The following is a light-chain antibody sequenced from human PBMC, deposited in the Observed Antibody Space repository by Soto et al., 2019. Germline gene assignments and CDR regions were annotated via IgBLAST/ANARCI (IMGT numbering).Light chain of an antibody. CDR3: QQYGRFQYI. V-gene: IGKV3-20*01. CDR1: QSVPSDW. Sequence: EIVLTQSPGTLSLSPGERATLSCRASQSVPSDWLAWYRHKPGQAPRLLIYGASSRATVVPVRVSGSGSGREFSLTINRLEPEDFEVYYCQQYGRFQYIFGKGNKLEIK. CDR2: GAS. J-gene: IGKJ2*01.